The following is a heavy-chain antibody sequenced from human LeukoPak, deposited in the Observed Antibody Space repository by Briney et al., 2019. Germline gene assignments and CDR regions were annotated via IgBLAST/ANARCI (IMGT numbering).Heavy chain of an antibody. CDR3: ARDWARADYYGSGSYYSTFDY. D-gene: IGHD3-10*01. CDR1: GGTFSSYA. CDR2: IIPILGIA. Sequence: SVRVSCKASGGTFSSYAISWVRQAPGQGLEWMGRIIPILGIANYAQKFQGRVTITADKSTSTAYMELSSLRSEDTAVYYCARDWARADYYGSGSYYSTFDYWGQGTLVTVSS. J-gene: IGHJ4*02. V-gene: IGHV1-69*04.